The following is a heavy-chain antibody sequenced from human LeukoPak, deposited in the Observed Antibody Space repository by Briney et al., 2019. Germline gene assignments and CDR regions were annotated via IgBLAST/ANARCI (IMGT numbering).Heavy chain of an antibody. CDR3: ARVRDGYLGYNFDY. V-gene: IGHV4-59*01. Sequence: PSETLSLTCTVSAVTISSYYWSWLRQPPGKGLEWIGYIYYSGSTNYNPSLKSRVTISVDTSKNQFSLKLSSVTAADTAVYFCARVRDGYLGYNFDYWGQGILVTVSS. CDR1: AVTISSYY. CDR2: IYYSGST. J-gene: IGHJ4*02. D-gene: IGHD5-24*01.